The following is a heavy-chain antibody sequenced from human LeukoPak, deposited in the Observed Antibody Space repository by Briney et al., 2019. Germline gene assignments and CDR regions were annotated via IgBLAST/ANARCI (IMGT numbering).Heavy chain of an antibody. CDR1: GYSISSGYY. Sequence: SETLSLTCTVSGYSISSGYYWGWIRQPPGKGLEWIGSIYHSGSTYYNPSLKSRVTISVDTSKNQFSLNLSSVTAADTAVYYCARGRGSSWYYFDYWGQGTLVTVSS. J-gene: IGHJ4*02. D-gene: IGHD6-13*01. CDR2: IYHSGST. CDR3: ARGRGSSWYYFDY. V-gene: IGHV4-38-2*02.